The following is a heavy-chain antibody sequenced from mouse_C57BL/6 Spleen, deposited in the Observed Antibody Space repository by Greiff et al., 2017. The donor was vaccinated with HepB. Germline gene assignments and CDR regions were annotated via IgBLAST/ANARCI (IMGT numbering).Heavy chain of an antibody. Sequence: VQLQQPGAELVKPGASVKMSCKASGYTFTSYWITWVKQRPGQGLEWIGEIYPGSGSTNYNEKFKSKATLTVDTSSSTAYMQLSSLTSEDSAVYYCARGYGSSYSHWYFDVWGTGTTVTVSS. J-gene: IGHJ1*03. D-gene: IGHD1-1*01. CDR1: GYTFTSYW. CDR3: ARGYGSSYSHWYFDV. V-gene: IGHV1-55*01. CDR2: IYPGSGST.